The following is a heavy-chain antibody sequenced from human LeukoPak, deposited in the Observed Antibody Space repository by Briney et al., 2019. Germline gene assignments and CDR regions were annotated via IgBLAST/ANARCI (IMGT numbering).Heavy chain of an antibody. CDR3: ARDPNTAAGTLGFDY. V-gene: IGHV3-23*01. CDR2: ISGSGGST. J-gene: IGHJ4*02. Sequence: GGSLRLSCAASGFTVSSNYMSWVRQAPGKGLEWVSAISGSGGSTYYADSVKGRFTISRDNSKNTLYLQMNSLRAEDTAVYYCARDPNTAAGTLGFDYWGQGTLVTVSS. D-gene: IGHD6-13*01. CDR1: GFTVSSNY.